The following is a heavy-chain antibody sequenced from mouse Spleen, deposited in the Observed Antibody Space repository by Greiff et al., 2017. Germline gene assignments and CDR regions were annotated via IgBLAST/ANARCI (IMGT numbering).Heavy chain of an antibody. CDR3: ARHRVRDGSYAMDY. J-gene: IGHJ4*01. V-gene: IGHV2-6-1*01. Sequence: QVQLQQSGPGLVAPSQSLSITCTVSGFSLTSYGVHWVRQPPGKGLEWLVVIWSDGSTTYNSALKSRLSISKDNSKSQVFLKMNSLQTDDTAMYYCARHRVRDGSYAMDYWGQGTSVTVSS. D-gene: IGHD1-1*02. CDR2: IWSDGST. CDR1: GFSLTSYG.